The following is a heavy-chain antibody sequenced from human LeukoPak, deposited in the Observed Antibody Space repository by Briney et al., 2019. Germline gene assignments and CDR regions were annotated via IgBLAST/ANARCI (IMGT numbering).Heavy chain of an antibody. CDR3: AREMYYDILTGYWNAFDI. J-gene: IGHJ3*02. CDR1: GGSLSGYY. CDR2: INHSGST. Sequence: SETLSLTCAVYGGSLSGYYWSWIRQPPGKGLEWIGGINHSGSTNYNPSLKSRVTISVDTSKNQFSLKLSSVTAADTAVYYCAREMYYDILTGYWNAFDIWGQGTMVTVSS. D-gene: IGHD3-9*01. V-gene: IGHV4-34*01.